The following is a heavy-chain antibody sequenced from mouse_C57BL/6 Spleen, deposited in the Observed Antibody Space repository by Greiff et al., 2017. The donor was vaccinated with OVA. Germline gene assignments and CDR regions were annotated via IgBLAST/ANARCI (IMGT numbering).Heavy chain of an antibody. CDR2: LSSGSSTI. V-gene: IGHV5-17*01. CDR3: ARRGSRSHYYAMDY. J-gene: IGHJ4*01. Sequence: EVKLVESGGGLVKPGGSLKLSCAASGFTFSDYGMHWVRQAPEKGLEWVAYLSSGSSTIYYADPVTGRFTISRDNANNTLFLQMTSLRSEDTARYYCARRGSRSHYYAMDYWGQGTSVTVAS. CDR1: GFTFSDYG. D-gene: IGHD1-1*01.